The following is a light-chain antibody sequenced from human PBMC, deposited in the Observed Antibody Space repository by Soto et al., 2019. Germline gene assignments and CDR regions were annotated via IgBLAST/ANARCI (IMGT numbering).Light chain of an antibody. CDR1: QVICDT. CDR2: DTS. J-gene: IGKJ4*01. Sequence: EILMKQSPDTLSVTPGEGATLSCRASQVICDTLAWYQHKPGQPPRLLIYDTSTRATGVPARFSGSRSGTEFTLTINSLQSEDFAVYYCQRYNNWPLTFGGGTKVDIK. V-gene: IGKV3-15*01. CDR3: QRYNNWPLT.